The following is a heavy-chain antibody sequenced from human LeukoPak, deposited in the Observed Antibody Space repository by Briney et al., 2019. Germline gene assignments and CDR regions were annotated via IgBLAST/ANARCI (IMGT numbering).Heavy chain of an antibody. CDR3: ARVPPSSSLGYYGMDV. Sequence: GGSLRLSCAASGFTVSSNYMSWVRQAPGKGLEWVSVIYSGGSTYYADSVKGRFTISRDNSKNTLYLQMNSLRAEDTAVYYCARVPPSSSLGYYGMDVWGQGTTVTVSS. CDR1: GFTVSSNY. CDR2: IYSGGST. D-gene: IGHD2-2*01. V-gene: IGHV3-66*01. J-gene: IGHJ6*02.